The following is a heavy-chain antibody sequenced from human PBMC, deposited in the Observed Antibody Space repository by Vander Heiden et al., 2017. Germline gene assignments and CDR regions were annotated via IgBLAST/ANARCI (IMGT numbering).Heavy chain of an antibody. CDR2: ISSSSSYI. Sequence: EVQLVESGGGLVKPGGSLMLSCSASGFTFSSYSRNWVRQAPGKGLEWVSSISSSSSYIYYADSVKGRFTISRDNDKNSLYLQMNSLRAEDTAVYYCARDQGIAAAGRQNYGMDVWGQGNTVTVSS. D-gene: IGHD6-13*01. CDR1: GFTFSSYS. V-gene: IGHV3-21*01. J-gene: IGHJ6*02. CDR3: ARDQGIAAAGRQNYGMDV.